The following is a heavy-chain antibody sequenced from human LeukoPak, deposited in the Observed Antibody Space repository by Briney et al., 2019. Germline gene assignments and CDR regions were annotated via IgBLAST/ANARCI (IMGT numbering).Heavy chain of an antibody. J-gene: IGHJ3*02. D-gene: IGHD3-3*02. CDR3: ARCTFGAGAFDI. CDR1: GGSISSGGYY. V-gene: IGHV4-31*03. CDR2: IYYSGST. Sequence: SETLSLTCTVSGGSISSGGYYWSWIRQHPGKGLEWIGYIYYSGSTYYNPSLKSRVTISVDTSKNQFSLKLSSVTAADTAVYYCARCTFGAGAFDIWGQETMVTVSS.